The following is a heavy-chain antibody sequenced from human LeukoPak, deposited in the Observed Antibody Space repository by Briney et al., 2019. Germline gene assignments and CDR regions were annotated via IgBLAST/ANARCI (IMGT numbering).Heavy chain of an antibody. V-gene: IGHV3-48*03. CDR1: GFTFSSYE. Sequence: WGSLRLSCGASGFTFSSYEMNWVRQAPGKGLEWVAYISSSGSTIYNVDSVKGRVTTSRDTAKLSLYLQMNTLTAEDTAVYYCAREGSGWYQNYFDSWGQGTLVTVSS. D-gene: IGHD6-19*01. J-gene: IGHJ4*02. CDR3: AREGSGWYQNYFDS. CDR2: ISSSGSTI.